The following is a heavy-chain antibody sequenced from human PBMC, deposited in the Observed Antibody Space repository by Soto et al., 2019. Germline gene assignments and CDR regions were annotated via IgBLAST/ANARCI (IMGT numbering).Heavy chain of an antibody. CDR3: ARDQGIAVAVFDY. Sequence: SETLSLTCTVSGGSISSSSYYWGWIRQPPGKGLEWIGSIYYSGSTYYNPSLKSRVTISVDTSKNQISLKLNSVTAADTAVYYCARDQGIAVAVFDYWGQGTLVTVSS. J-gene: IGHJ4*02. V-gene: IGHV4-39*02. CDR2: IYYSGST. CDR1: GGSISSSSYY. D-gene: IGHD6-19*01.